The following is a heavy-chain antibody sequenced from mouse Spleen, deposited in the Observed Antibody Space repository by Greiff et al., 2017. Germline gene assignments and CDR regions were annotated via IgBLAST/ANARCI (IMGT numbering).Heavy chain of an antibody. CDR2: IHPYSRST. V-gene: IGHV1-64*01. CDR1: GYTFTSYC. Sequence: QVQLQQPGAELVKPGASVKLSCKASGYTFTSYCMHWVKQRPGQGLEWIGMIHPYSRSTNYNEKFTSKATLTVDKSSSPSYMQLSSLASEDSAVYYCARPLYYYYSSYGFAYWGQGTLVTVSA. J-gene: IGHJ3*01. CDR3: ARPLYYYYSSYGFAY. D-gene: IGHD1-1*01.